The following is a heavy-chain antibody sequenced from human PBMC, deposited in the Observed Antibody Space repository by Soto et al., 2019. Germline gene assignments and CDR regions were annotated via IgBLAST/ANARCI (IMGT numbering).Heavy chain of an antibody. D-gene: IGHD3-9*01. CDR3: AKDISALRYFDRLLGFDY. J-gene: IGHJ4*02. Sequence: GGSLRLSCAASGFTFDDYAMHWVRQAPGKGLEWVSGISWNSGSIGYADSVKGRFTISRDNAKNSLYLQMNSLRAEDTALYYCAKDISALRYFDRLLGFDYWGQGTLVTVSS. CDR2: ISWNSGSI. V-gene: IGHV3-9*01. CDR1: GFTFDDYA.